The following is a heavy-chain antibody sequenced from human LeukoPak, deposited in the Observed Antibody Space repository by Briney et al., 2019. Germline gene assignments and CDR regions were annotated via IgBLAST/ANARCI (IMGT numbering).Heavy chain of an antibody. D-gene: IGHD3-16*01. Sequence: GGSLRLSCAASGFTFSSYAMSWVRQAPGEGLECVAIVSFDGRYKHYADSVKGRFTISRDNSNNTLYLQMKSLRTDDTAVYYCARILGGGIDYWGQGTLVTVSS. J-gene: IGHJ4*02. V-gene: IGHV3-30*04. CDR3: ARILGGGIDY. CDR1: GFTFSSYA. CDR2: VSFDGRYK.